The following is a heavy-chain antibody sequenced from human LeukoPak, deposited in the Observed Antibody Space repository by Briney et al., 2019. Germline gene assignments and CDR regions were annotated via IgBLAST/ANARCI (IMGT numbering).Heavy chain of an antibody. J-gene: IGHJ4*02. CDR1: GGTFSSYA. V-gene: IGHV1-69*04. CDR3: AREGRGYSSGWGNDY. CDR2: IIPILGIA. Sequence: SVKVSCKASGGTFSSYAISWVRQAAGQGLEWMGRIIPILGIANYAQKFQGRVTITADKSTSTAYMELSSLRSEDTAVYYCAREGRGYSSGWGNDYWGEGTLVTVSS. D-gene: IGHD6-19*01.